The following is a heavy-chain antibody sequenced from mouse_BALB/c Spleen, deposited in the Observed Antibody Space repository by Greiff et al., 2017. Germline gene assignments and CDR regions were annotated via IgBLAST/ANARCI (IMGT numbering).Heavy chain of an antibody. V-gene: IGHV3-8*02. CDR2: ISYSGST. CDR1: GDSITSGY. J-gene: IGHJ3*01. D-gene: IGHD2-1*01. Sequence: EVKLMESGPSLVKPSQTLSLTCSVTGDSITSGYWNWIRKFPGNKLEYMGYISYSGSTYYNPSLKSRISITRDTSKNQYYLQLNSVTTEDTATYYCARSPDGNYAAWFAYWGQGTLVTVSA. CDR3: ARSPDGNYAAWFAY.